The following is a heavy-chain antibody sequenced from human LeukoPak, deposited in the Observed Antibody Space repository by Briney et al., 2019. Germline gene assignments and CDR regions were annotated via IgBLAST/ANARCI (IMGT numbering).Heavy chain of an antibody. CDR3: AKRRSPMVRGVNVDY. CDR2: INSDGRST. D-gene: IGHD3-10*01. J-gene: IGHJ4*02. V-gene: IGHV3-74*01. CDR1: GFTFSRYW. Sequence: GGSLRLSCVASGFTFSRYWMHWVRQAPGKGLVWVSRINSDGRSTNYADSVKGRFTISRDNSKNTLYLQMNSLRAEDTAVYYCAKRRSPMVRGVNVDYWGQGTLVTVSS.